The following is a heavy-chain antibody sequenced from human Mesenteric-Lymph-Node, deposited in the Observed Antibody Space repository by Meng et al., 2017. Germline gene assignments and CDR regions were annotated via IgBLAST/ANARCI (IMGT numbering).Heavy chain of an antibody. D-gene: IGHD4-11*01. V-gene: IGHV3-11*01. CDR2: ISSSGGTI. J-gene: IGHJ4*02. CDR3: ARDRGYSDYRGY. CDR1: GFTFSDYY. Sequence: QVQLVESGGGLVRPGGALRLSCAASGFTFSDYYMSGIRQAPGKGLEWVSYISSSGGTIFYADSVTGRFTISRDNAKNSLFLQMNSLRAEDTAMYYCARDRGYSDYRGYWGQGTLVTVSS.